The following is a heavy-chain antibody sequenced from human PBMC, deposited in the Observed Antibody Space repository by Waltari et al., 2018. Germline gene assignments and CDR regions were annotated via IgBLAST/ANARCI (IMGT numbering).Heavy chain of an antibody. D-gene: IGHD2-21*01. CDR1: GYTFTSYD. V-gene: IGHV1-8*01. CDR3: ARGYRTLKPYWGY. CDR2: INPNSGNT. J-gene: IGHJ4*02. Sequence: QVQLVQSGAEVKKPGASVKVSCKASGYTFTSYDIYWVRQATGQGLEWMGWINPNSGNTGYAQKFQGRVTMTRNTSRSTAYMELSSLRSEDTAVYYCARGYRTLKPYWGYWGQGTLVTVSS.